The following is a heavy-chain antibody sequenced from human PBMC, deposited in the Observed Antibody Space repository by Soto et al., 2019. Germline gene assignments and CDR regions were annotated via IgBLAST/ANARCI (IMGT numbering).Heavy chain of an antibody. D-gene: IGHD1-7*01. CDR3: AREKTTGLFDY. Sequence: PSENLSLTCAVYHGSFSGYYWTWIRQPPGTGQEWIGEINHSGSTNYNPSLKSRVTISVDTSKNQFSLKLTSVTAADTAVYYCAREKTTGLFDYWCQGSLV. J-gene: IGHJ4*01. V-gene: IGHV4-34*01. CDR1: HGSFSGYY. CDR2: INHSGST.